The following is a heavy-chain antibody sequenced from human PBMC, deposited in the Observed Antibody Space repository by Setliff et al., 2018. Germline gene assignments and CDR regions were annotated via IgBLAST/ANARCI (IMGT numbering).Heavy chain of an antibody. Sequence: GGSLRLSCAASGFTFSTYNMNWVRQAPGKGLEWVSYISSSGSTIYYADSVKGRFTISRDNAKNSLYLQMNSLRAEDTAVYYCARDRYCSSASCYATQYNWFDPWGQGTLVTVSS. V-gene: IGHV3-48*01. CDR3: ARDRYCSSASCYATQYNWFDP. CDR2: ISSSGSTI. J-gene: IGHJ5*02. CDR1: GFTFSTYN. D-gene: IGHD2-2*01.